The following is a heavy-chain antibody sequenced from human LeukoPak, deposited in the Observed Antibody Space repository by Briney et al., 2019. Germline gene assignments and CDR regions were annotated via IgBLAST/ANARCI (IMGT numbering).Heavy chain of an antibody. Sequence: GGSLRLSCAASGFPFSSYSMTWVRQAPGKGLEWVANIKPDGTTKFYVDSVKGRFTISRDNALNSLYLQMNSLRAEDTAIYYCARSIPYGTTWYGRSDYWGRVPWSPSPQ. CDR3: ARSIPYGTTWYGRSDY. CDR1: GFPFSSYS. D-gene: IGHD6-13*01. V-gene: IGHV3-7*03. CDR2: IKPDGTTK. J-gene: IGHJ4*02.